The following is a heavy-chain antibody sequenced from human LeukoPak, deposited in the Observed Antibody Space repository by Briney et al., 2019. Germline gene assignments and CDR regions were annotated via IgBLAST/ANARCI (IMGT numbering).Heavy chain of an antibody. CDR1: GYTFTSYG. Sequence: GPVKVSCKASGYTFTSYGISWVRQAPGQGLEWMGWINPNSGGTNYAQKFQGRVTMTRDTSISTAYMELSRLRSDDTAVYYCARVRGLVPAAAFDIWGQGTMVTVSS. CDR2: INPNSGGT. J-gene: IGHJ3*02. CDR3: ARVRGLVPAAAFDI. V-gene: IGHV1-2*02. D-gene: IGHD2-2*01.